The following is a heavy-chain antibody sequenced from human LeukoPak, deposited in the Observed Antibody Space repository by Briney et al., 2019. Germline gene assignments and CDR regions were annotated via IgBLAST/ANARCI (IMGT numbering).Heavy chain of an antibody. CDR2: INPNSGGT. CDR3: AIEFDDEQEAFDI. Sequence: ASVKVSCKASGYTFTGYYMHWVRQAPGQGLEWMGWINPNSGGTNYAQKFQGRVTMTRDTSISTAYMELSRLRSDDTAVYYCAIEFDDEQEAFDIWGQGTVVTVSS. CDR1: GYTFTGYY. V-gene: IGHV1-2*02. J-gene: IGHJ3*02. D-gene: IGHD1/OR15-1a*01.